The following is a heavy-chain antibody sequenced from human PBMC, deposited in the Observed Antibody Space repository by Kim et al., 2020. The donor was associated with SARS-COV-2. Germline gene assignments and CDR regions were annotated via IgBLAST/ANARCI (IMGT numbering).Heavy chain of an antibody. V-gene: IGHV5-10-1*01. Sequence: GESLKISCKGSGYSFTSYWISWVRQMPGKGLEWMGRIDPSDSYTNYSPSFQGHVTISADKSISTAYLQWSSLKASDTAMYYCAREVGWYVLVDYWGQGTLVTVSS. J-gene: IGHJ4*02. CDR2: IDPSDSYT. CDR3: AREVGWYVLVDY. D-gene: IGHD6-19*01. CDR1: GYSFTSYW.